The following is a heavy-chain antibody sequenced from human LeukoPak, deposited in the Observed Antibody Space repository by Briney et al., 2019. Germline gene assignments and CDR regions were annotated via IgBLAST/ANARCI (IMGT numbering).Heavy chain of an antibody. J-gene: IGHJ3*02. Sequence: ASVKVSCKASGYTFTSYYMHWVRQAPGQGLEWMGIINPSGGGTSCAQNFQGRVTMTWDTSTSTVYMELSGLRSEDTAVYYCARADDLVVFDIWGQGTMVTISS. D-gene: IGHD2-21*01. CDR2: INPSGGGT. V-gene: IGHV1-46*01. CDR1: GYTFTSYY. CDR3: ARADDLVVFDI.